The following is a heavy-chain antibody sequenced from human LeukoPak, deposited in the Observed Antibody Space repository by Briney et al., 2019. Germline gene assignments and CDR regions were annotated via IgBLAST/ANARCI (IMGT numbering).Heavy chain of an antibody. CDR3: AKVGRGYYDSSGYYFDY. Sequence: QTGGSLRLSCAASGFTFSSYGMHWVRQAPGKGLEWVAVISYDGSNKYYADSVKGRFTISRDNSKNTLYLQMNSLRAEDTAVYYCAKVGRGYYDSSGYYFDYWGQGTLVTVSS. CDR1: GFTFSSYG. V-gene: IGHV3-30*18. D-gene: IGHD3-22*01. CDR2: ISYDGSNK. J-gene: IGHJ4*02.